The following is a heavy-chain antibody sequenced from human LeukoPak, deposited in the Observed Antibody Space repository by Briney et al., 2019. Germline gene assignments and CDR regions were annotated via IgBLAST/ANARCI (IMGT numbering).Heavy chain of an antibody. D-gene: IGHD5-18*01. CDR3: ARQLRGYSYGPLEY. J-gene: IGHJ4*02. CDR2: INPNSGGT. V-gene: IGHV1-2*02. Sequence: GASVKVSCKASGYTFTGYYIHWLRQAPGQGLEWMGFINPNSGGTNYAQKFQGRVTMTRDTPISTAYMELSSLRSDDTAVYYCARQLRGYSYGPLEYWGQGTLVTVSS. CDR1: GYTFTGYY.